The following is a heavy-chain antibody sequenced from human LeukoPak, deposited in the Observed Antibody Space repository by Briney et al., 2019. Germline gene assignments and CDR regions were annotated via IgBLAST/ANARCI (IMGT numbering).Heavy chain of an antibody. J-gene: IGHJ4*02. D-gene: IGHD2-21*02. Sequence: SVKVSCKASEFTFTNSAIQWVRQTRGQRLEWIGWIVVGSGNTDYAQKFEERIAITRDMSTRTVYMELSSLRSEDTAVYYCASGGAYCGGDCHAPGYWGQGTLVTVSS. CDR1: EFTFTNSA. V-gene: IGHV1-58*02. CDR2: IVVGSGNT. CDR3: ASGGAYCGGDCHAPGY.